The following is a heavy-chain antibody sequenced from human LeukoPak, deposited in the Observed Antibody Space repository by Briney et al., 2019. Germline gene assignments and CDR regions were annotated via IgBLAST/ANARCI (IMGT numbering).Heavy chain of an antibody. CDR2: IYTSGST. Sequence: SETLSLTCTVSGGSISSYYWSWIRQPAGKGLEWIGRIYTSGSTNYNPSLKSRVTMSVDTSKNQFSLKLSSVTAADTAVYYCARILDDSSGYYLDYWGQGTLVTVSS. CDR1: GGSISSYY. J-gene: IGHJ4*02. V-gene: IGHV4-4*07. CDR3: ARILDDSSGYYLDY. D-gene: IGHD3-22*01.